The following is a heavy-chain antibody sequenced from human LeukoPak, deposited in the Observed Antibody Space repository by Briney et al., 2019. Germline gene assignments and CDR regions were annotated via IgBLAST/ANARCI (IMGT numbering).Heavy chain of an antibody. Sequence: PGGSLRLPCAASGFTFSSYAMHWVRQAPGKGLEGVAVISYDGSNKYYADSVKGRFTISRDNAKNTLCLQMNRLRGEDTAVYYCARKAGGYSYGTLDYWGQGTLVTVSS. CDR2: ISYDGSNK. D-gene: IGHD5-18*01. CDR3: ARKAGGYSYGTLDY. J-gene: IGHJ4*02. V-gene: IGHV3-30-3*01. CDR1: GFTFSSYA.